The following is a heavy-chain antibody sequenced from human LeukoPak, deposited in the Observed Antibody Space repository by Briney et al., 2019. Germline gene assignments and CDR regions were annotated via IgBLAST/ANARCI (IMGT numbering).Heavy chain of an antibody. CDR2: IKQDGSEK. Sequence: GGSLRLSCAASGFTFSSYWMSWVRQAPGKGLEWVANIKQDGSEKYYVDSVKGRFTISRDNAKNSLYLQMNSLRAEDTALYYCARDLSGVTGYTYGRGIDYWGQGTLVTVSS. J-gene: IGHJ4*02. D-gene: IGHD5-18*01. V-gene: IGHV3-7*01. CDR3: ARDLSGVTGYTYGRGIDY. CDR1: GFTFSSYW.